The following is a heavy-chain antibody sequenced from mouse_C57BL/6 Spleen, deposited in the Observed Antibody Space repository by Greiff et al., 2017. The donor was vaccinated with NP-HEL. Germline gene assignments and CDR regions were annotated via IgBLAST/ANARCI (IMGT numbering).Heavy chain of an antibody. J-gene: IGHJ1*03. CDR1: GYTFTDYY. Sequence: EVQLQQSGPVLVKPGASVKMSCKASGYTFTDYYMNWVKQSHGKSLEWIGVINPYNGGTSYNQKFKGKATLTVDKSSSTAYMELNSLTSEDSAVYYCAREDYGSSNWYFDVWGTGTTVTVSS. V-gene: IGHV1-19*01. D-gene: IGHD1-1*01. CDR2: INPYNGGT. CDR3: AREDYGSSNWYFDV.